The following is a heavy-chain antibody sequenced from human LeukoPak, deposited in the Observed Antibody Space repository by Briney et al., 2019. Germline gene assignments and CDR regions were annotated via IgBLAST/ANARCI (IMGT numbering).Heavy chain of an antibody. CDR1: GGSISSNTYY. J-gene: IGHJ4*02. Sequence: PSETLSLTCTVSGGSISSNTYYWGWVRQPPGKGLEWIESIYYSGSTYYNPSLKSQFTISVETSKNAFSLKLSYVSAEGTAVYYCARDYQGGYGDKTVDYWGQGTLVTVSS. V-gene: IGHV4-39*07. D-gene: IGHD5-18*01. CDR2: IYYSGST. CDR3: ARDYQGGYGDKTVDY.